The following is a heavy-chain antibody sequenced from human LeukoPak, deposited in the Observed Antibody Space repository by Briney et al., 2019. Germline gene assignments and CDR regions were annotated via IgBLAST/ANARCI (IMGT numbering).Heavy chain of an antibody. Sequence: SVKVSCKASGGTFSSYAISWVRQAPGQELEWMGRIIPILGIANYAQKFQGRVTITADKSTSTAYMELSSLRSEDTAVYYCARVGTDCSGGSCYWGQGTLVTVSS. CDR3: ARVGTDCSGGSCY. J-gene: IGHJ4*02. CDR1: GGTFSSYA. V-gene: IGHV1-69*04. CDR2: IIPILGIA. D-gene: IGHD2-15*01.